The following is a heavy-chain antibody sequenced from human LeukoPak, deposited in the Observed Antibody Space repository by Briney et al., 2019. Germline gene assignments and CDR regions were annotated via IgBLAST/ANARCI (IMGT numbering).Heavy chain of an antibody. J-gene: IGHJ4*02. Sequence: GGSLRLSCAASGFTFSSYSMNWVRPAPGKGLEWVSSISSSSSYIYYADSVKGRFTISRDNAKNSLYLQMNSLRAEDTAVYYCARVRSSGWDYWGQGTLVTVSS. CDR3: ARVRSSGWDY. V-gene: IGHV3-21*01. D-gene: IGHD6-19*01. CDR1: GFTFSSYS. CDR2: ISSSSSYI.